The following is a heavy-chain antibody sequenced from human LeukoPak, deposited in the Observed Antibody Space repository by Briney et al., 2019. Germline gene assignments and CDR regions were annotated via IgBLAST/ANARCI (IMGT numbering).Heavy chain of an antibody. Sequence: GGSLRLSCAASGFTFDVYAMHWVRQAPGKGLEWVSGISWNSGSIGYADSVKGRFTISRDNAKSSLYLQMNSLRAENTALYYCATLVADHFDYWGQGTLVTVSS. CDR2: ISWNSGSI. J-gene: IGHJ4*02. CDR1: GFTFDVYA. D-gene: IGHD5-12*01. CDR3: ATLVADHFDY. V-gene: IGHV3-9*01.